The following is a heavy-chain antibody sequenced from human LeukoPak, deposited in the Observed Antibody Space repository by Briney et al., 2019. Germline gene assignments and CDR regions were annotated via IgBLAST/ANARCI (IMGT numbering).Heavy chain of an antibody. Sequence: SETLSLTCDVSGHSITSAYSISGGYYWGCLRQPPGKGLEWIGSIYHDGSTNYNPSLKSRVTISVDTSKNEFSLKLRSVTAADTAVYYCARHDGEHSGSWYEYFQHWGQGTPVTVSS. D-gene: IGHD6-13*01. CDR3: ARHDGEHSGSWYEYFQH. CDR1: GHSITSAYSISGGYY. J-gene: IGHJ1*01. V-gene: IGHV4-38-2*01. CDR2: IYHDGST.